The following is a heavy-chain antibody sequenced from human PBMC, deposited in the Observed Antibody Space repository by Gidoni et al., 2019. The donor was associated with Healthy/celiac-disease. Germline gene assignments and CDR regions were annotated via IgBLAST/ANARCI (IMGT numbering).Heavy chain of an antibody. CDR2: IWYDGSNK. Sequence: QVQLVESGGGVVQPGSSLRLSCAAYGFTFSSYGMHWVRQAQGKGLEWVAVIWYDGSNKYYADSVKGRFTISRDNSKNTLYLQMNSLRAEDTAVYYCARNRWELPFDYWGQGTLVTVSS. CDR1: GFTFSSYG. J-gene: IGHJ4*02. D-gene: IGHD1-26*01. V-gene: IGHV3-33*01. CDR3: ARNRWELPFDY.